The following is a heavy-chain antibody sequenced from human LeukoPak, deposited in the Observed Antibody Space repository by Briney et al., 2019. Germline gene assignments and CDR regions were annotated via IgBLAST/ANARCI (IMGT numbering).Heavy chain of an antibody. CDR1: GGSMSYYY. J-gene: IGHJ6*02. D-gene: IGHD2-15*01. CDR3: ARDGVVVDKGGMDV. CDR2: IHYSGST. Sequence: SETLSLTCGISGGSMSYYYWSWIRQAPGMGLEWIGYIHYSGSTTYNPSLKSRVTMSVDTSKNEFSLKLRSVTAADTAVYFCARDGVVVDKGGMDVWGQGTTVIVSS. V-gene: IGHV4-59*01.